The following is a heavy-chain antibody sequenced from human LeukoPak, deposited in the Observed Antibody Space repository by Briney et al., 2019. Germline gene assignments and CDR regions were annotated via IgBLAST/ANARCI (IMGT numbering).Heavy chain of an antibody. CDR1: GLTFSSHW. CDR3: ARDMRGREAGATISDY. Sequence: GGSLRLPCAASGLTFSSHWMHWVRQAPGKGLVWVSRITNDGSSTTYADSVRGRFTVSRDNSKNTLHLEMNSLRVEDTAVYYCARDMRGREAGATISDYWGQGTLVTVSS. CDR2: ITNDGSST. D-gene: IGHD1-26*01. V-gene: IGHV3-74*01. J-gene: IGHJ4*02.